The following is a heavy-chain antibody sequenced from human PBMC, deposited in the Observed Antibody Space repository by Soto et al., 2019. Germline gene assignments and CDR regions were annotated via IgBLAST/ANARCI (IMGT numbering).Heavy chain of an antibody. CDR2: IKNKANSYTT. V-gene: IGHV3-72*01. D-gene: IGHD3-10*01. CDR3: AAVRTVVGH. Sequence: EVQLVESGGGLVQPGGSLRLSCAASGFTFSDHYMDWVRQAPGKGLEWVGRIKNKANSYTTEYAASVKGRFTISRDDSKNSLYLQMNSLKTEDTAVYYCAAVRTVVGHWGQGTLVTVSS. CDR1: GFTFSDHY. J-gene: IGHJ4*02.